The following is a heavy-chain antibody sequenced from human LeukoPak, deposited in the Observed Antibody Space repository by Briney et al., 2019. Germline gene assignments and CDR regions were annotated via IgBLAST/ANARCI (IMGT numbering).Heavy chain of an antibody. CDR3: ARYSGSYSGFDY. CDR1: GGSISSYY. Sequence: SETLSLTCTVSGGSISSYYWSWIRQLPGKGLEWIGYIYYSGSINYNPSLKSRVTISVDTSKNQFSLKLRSVTAADTAVYYCARYSGSYSGFDYWGQGTLVTVSS. J-gene: IGHJ4*02. CDR2: IYYSGSI. V-gene: IGHV4-59*08. D-gene: IGHD1-26*01.